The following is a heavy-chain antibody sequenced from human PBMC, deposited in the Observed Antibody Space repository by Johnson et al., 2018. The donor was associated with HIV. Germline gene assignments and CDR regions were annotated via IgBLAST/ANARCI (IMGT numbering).Heavy chain of an antibody. V-gene: IGHV3-11*04. D-gene: IGHD3-9*01. CDR2: ISSSGSTI. CDR1: GFTFDDYG. J-gene: IGHJ3*02. Sequence: VQLVESGGGVVQPGGSLRLSCAASGFTFDDYGMSWVRQAPGKGLEWVSYISSSGSTIYYADSVKGRFTISRDNAKNSLYLQMNSLRAEDTAVYYCARDLRVFDWFNAYDAFDIWGQGTMVTVSS. CDR3: ARDLRVFDWFNAYDAFDI.